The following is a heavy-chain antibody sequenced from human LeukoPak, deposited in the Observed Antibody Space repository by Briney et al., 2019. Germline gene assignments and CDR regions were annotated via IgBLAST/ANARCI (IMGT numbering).Heavy chain of an antibody. CDR2: IKSKTDGGTT. J-gene: IGHJ4*02. Sequence: GGSLRLSCAASGFTFSNAWMSWVHQAPGKGLEWVGRIKSKTDGGTTDYAAPVKGRFTISRDDSKNTQYLQMNSLKTEDTAVYYCTRLEVGATTLWGQGTLVTVSS. CDR1: GFTFSNAW. D-gene: IGHD1-26*01. CDR3: TRLEVGATTL. V-gene: IGHV3-15*01.